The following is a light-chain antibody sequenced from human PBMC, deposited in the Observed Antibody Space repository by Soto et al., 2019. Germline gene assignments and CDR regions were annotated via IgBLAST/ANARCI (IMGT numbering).Light chain of an antibody. CDR1: SSDVGGYNY. V-gene: IGLV2-14*01. Sequence: QSALTQPASVSGSPGQSITISCTGTSSDVGGYNYVSWYQQHPGKVPKLMISEVSNRPSGVSNRFSGSKSGNTASLTISGLQAEDEAEYYCSSYTSSGTLGVFGGGTKLTV. J-gene: IGLJ2*01. CDR2: EVS. CDR3: SSYTSSGTLGV.